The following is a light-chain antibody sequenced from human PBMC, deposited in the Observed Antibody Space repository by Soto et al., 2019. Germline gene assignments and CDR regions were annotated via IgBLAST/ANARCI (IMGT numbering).Light chain of an antibody. J-gene: IGLJ1*01. CDR1: ISNIGSNY. CDR3: AAWDDSLRV. V-gene: IGLV1-47*01. CDR2: RNN. Sequence: QSVLTQPPSASGTPGQRSPTPCFETISNIGSNYVYWYKQLPGTAPKLLIYRNNQRPSGVPDRFSGSKSGTSASLAISGLRSEDAADYYCAAWDDSLRVVGTGTKVTVL.